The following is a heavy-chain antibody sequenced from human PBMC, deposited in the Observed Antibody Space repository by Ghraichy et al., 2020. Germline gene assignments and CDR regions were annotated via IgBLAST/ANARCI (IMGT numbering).Heavy chain of an antibody. CDR2: TYFRSKWFN. CDR1: GDSLYNKKTA. V-gene: IGHV6-1*01. J-gene: IGHJ6*02. CDR3: ARVTRAYSYYFYPMDV. Sequence: SETLSLTCTISGDSLYNKKTAWHWIRQSPSRGLEWLGRTYFRSKWFNDYADSVRGRITISPDAAKNTFSLQLESVTPEDTALYYCARVTRAYSYYFYPMDVWGQGTTVTVSS.